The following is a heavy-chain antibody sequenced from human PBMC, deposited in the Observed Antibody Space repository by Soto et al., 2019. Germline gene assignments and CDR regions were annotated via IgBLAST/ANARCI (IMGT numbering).Heavy chain of an antibody. CDR1: GGSISSGGYY. J-gene: IGHJ3*02. CDR3: VCSSTWHRGAFYI. CDR2: IYYSGST. D-gene: IGHD2-21*01. Sequence: PSETLSLTCTVSGGSISSGGYYWSWIRQHPGKGLEWIGYIYYSGSTYYNPSLKSRVTISVDTSKNQFSLKLSSVTAADTAVYYCVCSSTWHRGAFYIRGQRTTVTVSS. V-gene: IGHV4-31*03.